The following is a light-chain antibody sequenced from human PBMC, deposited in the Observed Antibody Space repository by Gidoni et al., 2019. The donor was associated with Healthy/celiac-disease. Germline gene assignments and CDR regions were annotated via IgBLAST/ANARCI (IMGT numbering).Light chain of an antibody. V-gene: IGKV3-11*01. CDR3: QQRSNKPPGVT. Sequence: EIVLPQSPATLSLTPGERATLSCRASQSVSSYLAWYQQKPGQAPRLHIYDDSNRTTGIPARFSGSGSGTDFTLTISIRGPEDFAVYYCQQRSNKPPGVTFGGGTKVEIK. CDR1: QSVSSY. CDR2: DDS. J-gene: IGKJ4*01.